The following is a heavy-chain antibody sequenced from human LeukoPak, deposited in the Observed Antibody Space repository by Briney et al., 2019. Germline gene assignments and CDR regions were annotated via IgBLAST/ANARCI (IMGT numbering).Heavy chain of an antibody. J-gene: IGHJ4*02. Sequence: GGSLRLSCAASGFTFSNFAMNWVRQAPGKGLEWVSTISGSCGSTYYADSVKGRFTISRDNSKNTLYLQMNSLRAEDTAVYYCAKMVHTEQWLVPFDYWGQGTLVTVSS. CDR3: AKMVHTEQWLVPFDY. V-gene: IGHV3-23*01. CDR2: ISGSCGST. D-gene: IGHD6-19*01. CDR1: GFTFSNFA.